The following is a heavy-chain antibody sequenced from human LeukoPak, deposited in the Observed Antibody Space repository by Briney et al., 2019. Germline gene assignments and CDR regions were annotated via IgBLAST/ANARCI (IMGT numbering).Heavy chain of an antibody. CDR2: ISSSSSYI. D-gene: IGHD3-16*01. Sequence: GGSLRLSCATSGFTFSNYAMGWVRQAPGKGLEWVSSISSSSSYIYYADSVKGRFTISRDNAKNSLYLQMNSLRVEDTAVYYCARGVYGPNDYWGQGTLVTVSS. J-gene: IGHJ4*02. V-gene: IGHV3-21*01. CDR3: ARGVYGPNDY. CDR1: GFTFSNYA.